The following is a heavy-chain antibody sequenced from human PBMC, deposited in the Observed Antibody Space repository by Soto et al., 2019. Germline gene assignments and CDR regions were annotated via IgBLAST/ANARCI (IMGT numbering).Heavy chain of an antibody. D-gene: IGHD3-10*01. V-gene: IGHV1-8*01. CDR1: GYTFTSYD. Sequence: ASVKVSCKASGYTFTSYDINWVRQATGQGLEWMGWMNPNSGNTGYAQKFQGRVTMTRNTSISTAYMELSSLRSEDTAVYYCARVLITMVRGAPDYWGQGTLVTVSA. J-gene: IGHJ4*02. CDR2: MNPNSGNT. CDR3: ARVLITMVRGAPDY.